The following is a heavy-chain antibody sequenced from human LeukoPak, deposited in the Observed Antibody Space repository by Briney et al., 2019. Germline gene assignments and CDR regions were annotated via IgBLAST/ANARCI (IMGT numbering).Heavy chain of an antibody. V-gene: IGHV1-69*06. D-gene: IGHD5-12*01. Sequence: SVKVSCKASGGTFSNYAISCVRQAPGQGLEWMGGIIPVFNTADQAQKFQERVTITADKSTSTAYMELCSLRSEDTAVYYCARCPWQRDGQGAYYFDYWGQGTLVTVSS. CDR1: GGTFSNYA. CDR3: ARCPWQRDGQGAYYFDY. J-gene: IGHJ4*02. CDR2: IIPVFNTA.